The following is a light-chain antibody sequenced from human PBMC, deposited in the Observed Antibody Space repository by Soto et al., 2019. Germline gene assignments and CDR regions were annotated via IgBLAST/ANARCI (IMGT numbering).Light chain of an antibody. V-gene: IGKV3-15*01. CDR3: QQFNNWPLT. CDR2: DAS. Sequence: EIVMTQSPATLSVSPGERATLSCRASQSVSIYLAWYQQKPGQAPRLLIYDASTRATSIPARFSGSGSGTEFTLTISSLQSEDFAVYYCQQFNNWPLTFGGGTKVEIK. CDR1: QSVSIY. J-gene: IGKJ4*01.